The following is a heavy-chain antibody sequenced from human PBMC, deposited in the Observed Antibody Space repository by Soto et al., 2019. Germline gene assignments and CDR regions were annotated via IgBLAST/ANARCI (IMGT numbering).Heavy chain of an antibody. D-gene: IGHD6-19*01. J-gene: IGHJ4*02. CDR2: INHSGST. CDR3: ARLSRRASVPGDY. Sequence: PSETLSLTCAVYGGSFSGYYWSWIRQPPGKGLEWIGEINHSGSTNYNPSLKSRVAISVDTSKNQFSLKLSSVTAADTAVFYCARLSRRASVPGDYWGQGTLVTVSS. CDR1: GGSFSGYY. V-gene: IGHV4-34*01.